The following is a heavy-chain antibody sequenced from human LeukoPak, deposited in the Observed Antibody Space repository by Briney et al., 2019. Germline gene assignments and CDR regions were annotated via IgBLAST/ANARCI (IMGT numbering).Heavy chain of an antibody. CDR3: TTGSVPPSSGWRGALRYYYYFGMDV. CDR1: AFTFSGSA. V-gene: IGHV3-15*01. Sequence: PGGSLRLSCAASAFTFSGSAMHWVRQASGKGLEWVGRIKSKTDGGTTDYAAPVKGRFTISRDDSKHTLYLQMNSLKTEDTAVYYCTTGSVPPSSGWRGALRYYYYFGMDVWGQGTTVTVSS. D-gene: IGHD6-19*01. J-gene: IGHJ6*01. CDR2: IKSKTDGGTT.